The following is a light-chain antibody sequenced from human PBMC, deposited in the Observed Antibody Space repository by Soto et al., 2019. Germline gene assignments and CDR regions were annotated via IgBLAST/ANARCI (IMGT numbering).Light chain of an antibody. V-gene: IGKV3-20*01. CDR2: AAS. Sequence: EVVLTQSPGTVSLSPGERATLSCRASQSVTSNYLAWYQQKPGQAPRLLIYAASSRPSGIQDRFSGSGSGTDCTLSIRRVESEDLSVYYCQHYGSSVPWTFGQGTKVEIK. CDR3: QHYGSSVPWT. J-gene: IGKJ1*01. CDR1: QSVTSNY.